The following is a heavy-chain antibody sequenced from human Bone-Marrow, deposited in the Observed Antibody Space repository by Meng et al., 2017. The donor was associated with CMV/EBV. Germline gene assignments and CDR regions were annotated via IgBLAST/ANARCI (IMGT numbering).Heavy chain of an antibody. CDR2: IYHSGST. V-gene: IGHV4-38-2*02. Sequence: SETLSLTCTVSGYSISSGYYWGWIRQPPGKGLEWIGSIYHSGSTYYNPSLKSRVTISVDTSKNPFSLKLSSVTAADTAVYYCARGGAVAGREADWGQGTLVTVSS. J-gene: IGHJ4*02. CDR1: GYSISSGYY. D-gene: IGHD6-19*01. CDR3: ARGGAVAGREAD.